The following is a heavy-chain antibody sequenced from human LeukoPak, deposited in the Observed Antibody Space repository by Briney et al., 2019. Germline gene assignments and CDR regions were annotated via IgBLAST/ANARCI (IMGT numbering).Heavy chain of an antibody. CDR3: AKGALGYCSGGSCYVDY. CDR1: GFTFNNYY. Sequence: GGSLRLSCAASGFTFNNYYMNWVRQAPGKGLEWVSAISGSGGNTYYADSVKGRFTISRDNSNNTLYLQMTSLRAEDTAVYYCAKGALGYCSGGSCYVDYWGQGTLVTVSS. J-gene: IGHJ4*02. V-gene: IGHV3-23*01. CDR2: ISGSGGNT. D-gene: IGHD2-15*01.